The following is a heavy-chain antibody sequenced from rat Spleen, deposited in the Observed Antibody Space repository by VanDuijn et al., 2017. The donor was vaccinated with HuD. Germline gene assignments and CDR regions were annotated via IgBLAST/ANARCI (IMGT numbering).Heavy chain of an antibody. Sequence: EVQLVESDGGLVQPGRSLKLSCAASGFTFSSFAMAWVRQAPKKGLEWVATITSGGGNTYYPDSVKGRFTISRDNAKSSLYLQMDSLRSEDTATYYCTRSYNSGYDFDYWGQGVMVTVSS. D-gene: IGHD4-3*01. CDR1: GFTFSSFA. J-gene: IGHJ2*01. CDR3: TRSYNSGYDFDY. V-gene: IGHV5S23*01. CDR2: ITSGGGNT.